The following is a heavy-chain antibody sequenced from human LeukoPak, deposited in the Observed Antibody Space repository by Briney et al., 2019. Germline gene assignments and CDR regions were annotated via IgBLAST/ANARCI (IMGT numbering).Heavy chain of an antibody. D-gene: IGHD2-8*02. CDR1: GGSITSGNYY. J-gene: IGHJ4*02. CDR2: FYTSGST. Sequence: PSQTLSLTCTVSGGSITSGNYYWTWIRQPAGKGLEWIGRFYTSGSTNYNSSLKSRVTISVDTSKNQLSLKLNSVTAADTAIYYCAARRSTAQGLFDFWGQGTLVTVSS. CDR3: AARRSTAQGLFDF. V-gene: IGHV4-61*02.